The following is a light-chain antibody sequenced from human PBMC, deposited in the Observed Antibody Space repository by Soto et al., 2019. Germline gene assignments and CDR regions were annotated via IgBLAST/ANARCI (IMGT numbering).Light chain of an antibody. CDR2: EVT. Sequence: QSALTQPASVSGSPGQSITISCTGSSSDVGGYKYVSWYQQHPGKAPKLMIYEVTNRPSGVSNRSSGSKSGNTASLTISGLQAEDEADYYCSSYTSSGTPVVFGGGTKLTVL. CDR3: SSYTSSGTPVV. J-gene: IGLJ2*01. CDR1: SSDVGGYKY. V-gene: IGLV2-14*01.